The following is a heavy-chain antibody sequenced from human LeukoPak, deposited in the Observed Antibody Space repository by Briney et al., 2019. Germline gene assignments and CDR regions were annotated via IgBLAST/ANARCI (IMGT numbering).Heavy chain of an antibody. CDR1: GGSISSSSHY. CDR2: IYYSGST. CDR3: GSPGTSAFDI. Sequence: SETLSLTCTVSGGSISSSSHYWSWIRQPPGKGLEWIGSIYYSGSTYYNPSLKSRVTISVDTSKNQFSLQLGSVAAADTAVYFCGSPGTSAFDIWGQGTMVTVSS. V-gene: IGHV4-39*01. J-gene: IGHJ3*02.